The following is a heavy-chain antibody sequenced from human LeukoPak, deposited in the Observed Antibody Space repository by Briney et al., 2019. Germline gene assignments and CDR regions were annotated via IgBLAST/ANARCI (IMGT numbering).Heavy chain of an antibody. CDR2: INPNSGDH. D-gene: IGHD2-2*02. CDR1: GYTFTGYY. V-gene: IGHV1-2*02. J-gene: IGHJ5*02. Sequence: ASVKVSCKASGYTFTGYYTHWVRQAPGQGLGWVGWINPNSGDHTYAPNLQGRVNMTRDTSMRTAYMELSGLRPDHTAVYYCARDPYCSSTSCYTTIWFDPWGQGTLVTVSS. CDR3: ARDPYCSSTSCYTTIWFDP.